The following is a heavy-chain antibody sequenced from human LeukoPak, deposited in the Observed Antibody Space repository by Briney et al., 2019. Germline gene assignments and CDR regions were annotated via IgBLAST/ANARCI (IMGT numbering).Heavy chain of an antibody. CDR2: IWYDGSRI. V-gene: IGHV3-33*01. CDR1: GFIFSNYG. Sequence: GGSLRLSCAASGFIFSNYGMHWVRQAPGKGLDWVAVIWYDGSRIYYADSVKGRFTTSRDNSKNTLYLQMNSLRAEDTAVYYCARAYSSSSEANFDYWGQGTLVTVSS. D-gene: IGHD6-6*01. J-gene: IGHJ4*02. CDR3: ARAYSSSSEANFDY.